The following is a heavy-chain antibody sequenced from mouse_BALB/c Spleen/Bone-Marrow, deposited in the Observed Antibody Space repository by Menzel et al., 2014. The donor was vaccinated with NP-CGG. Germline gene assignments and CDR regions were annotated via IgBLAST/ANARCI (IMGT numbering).Heavy chain of an antibody. CDR3: ARDVDY. Sequence: QVQLKESGAELAKPGASVKMSCKASGYTFSTYWMHWVKRRPGQGLEWIGYINPTTDYTEYNQKFKDKATLTADRSSSTAYMQLSSLTSEDSAVYYCARDVDYWGQGTTLTVSS. J-gene: IGHJ2*01. CDR2: INPTTDYT. V-gene: IGHV1-7*01. CDR1: GYTFSTYW.